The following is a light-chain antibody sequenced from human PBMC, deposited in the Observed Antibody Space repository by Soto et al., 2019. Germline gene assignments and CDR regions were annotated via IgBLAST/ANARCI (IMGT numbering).Light chain of an antibody. V-gene: IGLV2-11*01. CDR2: DVS. CDR3: CSSAVRFSRV. Sequence: QSALTQPRSVSGSPGQSLTISCTVTSSDVTSYNYVSWYQHLPGKAPKLLIYDVSNRPSGVPDRFSGSRSGNTASLTISGLQADDEADYYCCSSAVRFSRVFGGGTKLTVL. J-gene: IGLJ2*01. CDR1: SSDVTSYNY.